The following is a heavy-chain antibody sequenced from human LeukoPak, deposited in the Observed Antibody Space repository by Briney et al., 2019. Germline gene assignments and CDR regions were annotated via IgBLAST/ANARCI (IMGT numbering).Heavy chain of an antibody. CDR3: AKDDGGSYYIYYYYMDV. CDR2: ISGSGGNT. Sequence: GGSLRLSCAASGFTFSSYSMSWVRQAPGKGLEWVSAISGSGGNTYYADSVKGRFTISRDNSKNTLYLQMNSLRAEDTAVYYCAKDDGGSYYIYYYYMDVWGKGTTVTVSS. CDR1: GFTFSSYS. V-gene: IGHV3-23*01. D-gene: IGHD3-16*01. J-gene: IGHJ6*03.